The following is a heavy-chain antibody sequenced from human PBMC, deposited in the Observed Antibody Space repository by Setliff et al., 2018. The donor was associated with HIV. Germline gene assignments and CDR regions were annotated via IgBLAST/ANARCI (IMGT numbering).Heavy chain of an antibody. V-gene: IGHV1-46*01. D-gene: IGHD1-1*01. CDR2: IDPSGGST. Sequence: ASVKVSCKASGYTFISYFMHRVRQAPGQGLEWMGTIDPSGGSTNYAQKFQGRVTMTRDASTSTVYMDLSSLRSEDTAVYYCATHPRGTTQIEDWGQGSLVTVSS. CDR3: ATHPRGTTQIED. J-gene: IGHJ1*01. CDR1: GYTFISYF.